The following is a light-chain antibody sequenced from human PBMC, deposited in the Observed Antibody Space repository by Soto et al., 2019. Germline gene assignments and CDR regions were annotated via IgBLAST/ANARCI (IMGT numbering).Light chain of an antibody. CDR3: SSYTTRSTRV. CDR2: EVR. CDR1: SSDVGAYDF. V-gene: IGLV2-14*03. J-gene: IGLJ1*01. Sequence: LTRLASGSRVDGRGSSISNTRTSSDVGAYDFVSWYQQHPDKAPKLMIYEVRYRPSGVSNRFSGSKSVNTATLTISGLQAEDEADYYCSSYTTRSTRVFGTGTKVTVL.